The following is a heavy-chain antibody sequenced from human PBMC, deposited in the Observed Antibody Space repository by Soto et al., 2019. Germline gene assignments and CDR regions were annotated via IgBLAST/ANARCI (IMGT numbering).Heavy chain of an antibody. J-gene: IGHJ6*03. Sequence: GGSLRLSCAASGFTFSSYAMSWVRQAPGKGLEWVSAISGSGGSTYYADSVKGRFTISRDNSKNTLYLQMNSLRAEDTAVYYCAKGGRQSTSWYYYYYMDVWGKGTTVTVSS. D-gene: IGHD3-10*01. CDR3: AKGGRQSTSWYYYYYMDV. CDR1: GFTFSSYA. V-gene: IGHV3-23*01. CDR2: ISGSGGST.